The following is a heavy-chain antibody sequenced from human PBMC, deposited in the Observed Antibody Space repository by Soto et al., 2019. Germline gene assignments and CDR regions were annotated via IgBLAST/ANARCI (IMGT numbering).Heavy chain of an antibody. V-gene: IGHV3-48*02. CDR3: ARASVNGHNYYDYGMDV. J-gene: IGHJ6*02. CDR2: ISSSSSTI. Sequence: PGGSLRLSYAASGFTFSSYSMNWVRQAPGKGLEWVSYISSSSSTIYYADSVKGRFTISRDNAKNSLYMQMNSLRDEDTAVYYFARASVNGHNYYDYGMDVLRLVSTVAVA. CDR1: GFTFSSYS. D-gene: IGHD2-21*01.